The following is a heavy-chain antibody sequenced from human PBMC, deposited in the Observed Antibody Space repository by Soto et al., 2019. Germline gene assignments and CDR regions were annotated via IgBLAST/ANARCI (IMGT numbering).Heavy chain of an antibody. D-gene: IGHD3-10*01. Sequence: SETLSLTCAVYDGSFIGYYWSWIRKPPGKGLDWIGDINDSGSPNYNPSLKSRVIISVDTSKNQFSLNLSSVTAADAAVYYCARGGRYYYASGIYSSWFAPWGQGTLVTVS. J-gene: IGHJ5*02. CDR2: INDSGSP. V-gene: IGHV4-34*01. CDR1: DGSFIGYY. CDR3: ARGGRYYYASGIYSSWFAP.